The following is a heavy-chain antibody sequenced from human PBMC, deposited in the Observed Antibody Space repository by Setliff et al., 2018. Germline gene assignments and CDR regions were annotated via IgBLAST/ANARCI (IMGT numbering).Heavy chain of an antibody. CDR3: AASRAYTGAVEEWFLLKTFDF. Sequence: LSLTCTVSGDSISNYYWNWIRQPAGKGLEWIGRIYVTESTKYNPSLKSRVTLSIDTSKNQFSLKLSSVTAADAALYYCAASRAYTGAVEEWFLLKTFDFWGQGSPGTVS. D-gene: IGHD3-10*01. CDR2: IYVTEST. CDR1: GDSISNYY. J-gene: IGHJ4*02. V-gene: IGHV4-4*07.